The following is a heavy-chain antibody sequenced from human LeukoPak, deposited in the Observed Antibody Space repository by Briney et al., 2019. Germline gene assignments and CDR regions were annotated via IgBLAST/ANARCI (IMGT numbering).Heavy chain of an antibody. Sequence: GGSLRLSCAASGLTFSSYEINWVRQAPGKGLEWVSYISSSGSTIYYVDSVKGRFTISRDNAKNSLYLQMNSLRAEDTAVYYCARDIDYFFDYWGQGTLVTVSS. J-gene: IGHJ4*02. V-gene: IGHV3-48*03. CDR1: GLTFSSYE. CDR2: ISSSGSTI. D-gene: IGHD4/OR15-4a*01. CDR3: ARDIDYFFDY.